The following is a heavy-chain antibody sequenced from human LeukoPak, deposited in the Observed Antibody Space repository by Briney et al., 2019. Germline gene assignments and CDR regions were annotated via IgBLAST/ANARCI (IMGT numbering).Heavy chain of an antibody. CDR2: MNPNSGGT. CDR1: GYTFTGYY. J-gene: IGHJ4*02. D-gene: IGHD6-19*01. CDR3: APRRVAADKGFDY. Sequence: GASVKVSCKASGYTFTGYYMHWMRQAPGQGPEWMGWMNPNSGGTNYAQKFRGRVTMTRGTSITTAYMELSSLRSDDTAVYYCAPRRVAADKGFDYWGQGTLVTVSS. V-gene: IGHV1-2*02.